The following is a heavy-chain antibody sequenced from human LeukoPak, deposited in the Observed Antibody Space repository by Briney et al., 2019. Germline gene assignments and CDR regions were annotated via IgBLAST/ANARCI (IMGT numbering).Heavy chain of an antibody. CDR3: ARVLGGAFDI. CDR2: IYYSGST. J-gene: IGHJ3*02. V-gene: IGHV4-61*05. Sequence: SETLSLTCTVSGGSISSSSYYWGWIRQPPGKGLEWIGYIYYSGSTNYNPSLKSRVTISVDTSKNQFSLKLSSVTAADTAVYYCARVLGGAFDIWGQGTMVTVSS. CDR1: GGSISSSSYY. D-gene: IGHD3-16*01.